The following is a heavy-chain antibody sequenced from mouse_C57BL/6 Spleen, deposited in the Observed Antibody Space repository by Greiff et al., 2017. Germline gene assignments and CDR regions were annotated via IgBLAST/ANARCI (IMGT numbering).Heavy chain of an antibody. J-gene: IGHJ4*01. CDR1: GYSFTGYF. V-gene: IGHV1-20*01. CDR3: ARGPLYDYEGDY. D-gene: IGHD2-4*01. CDR2: INPYNGDT. Sequence: EVQLQQSGPELVKPGDSVKLSCKASGYSFTGYFMNWVMQSHGKSLEWIGRINPYNGDTFYNQKFKGKATLTVDKSSSTAHMELRSLTSEDSAVYYCARGPLYDYEGDYWGQGTSVTVSS.